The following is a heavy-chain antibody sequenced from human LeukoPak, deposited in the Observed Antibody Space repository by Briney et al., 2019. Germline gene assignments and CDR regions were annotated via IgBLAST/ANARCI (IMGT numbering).Heavy chain of an antibody. CDR2: IIPIFGTA. Sequence: ASVKVSCKASGGTFSSYAISGVQQAPGQGLEWMGGIIPIFGTANYAQKFQGRVTITTDESTSTAYMELSSLRSEDTAVYYCARAQVVPAYYYMDVWGKGTTVTVSS. CDR3: ARAQVVPAYYYMDV. D-gene: IGHD2-2*01. CDR1: GGTFSSYA. V-gene: IGHV1-69*05. J-gene: IGHJ6*03.